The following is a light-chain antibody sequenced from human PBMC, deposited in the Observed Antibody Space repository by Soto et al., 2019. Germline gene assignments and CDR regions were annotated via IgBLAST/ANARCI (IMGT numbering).Light chain of an antibody. V-gene: IGLV2-11*01. CDR2: DVI. CDR1: TSDVGAYNL. Sequence: QSVLTQPRSVSGSPGQSITLSCDGSTSDVGAYNLVSWYQQHPGEVPKLMIYDVIKRPSGVPYRFSGSKSGNTASLTISGLQADDEADYYCCSYAGNFIWVFGGGTKVTVL. CDR3: CSYAGNFIWV. J-gene: IGLJ3*02.